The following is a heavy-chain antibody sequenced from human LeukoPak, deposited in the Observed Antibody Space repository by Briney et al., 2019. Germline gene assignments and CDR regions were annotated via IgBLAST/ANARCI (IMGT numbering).Heavy chain of an antibody. V-gene: IGHV4-38-2*02. Sequence: SETLSLTCSVSGYSISSGYYWSWIRQPAGKGLEWIGRISSSGSTNYNPSLKSRVTISVDTSKNQFSLKLSSVTAADTAVYFCARGPYSYDSSGAFDIWGQGTMVTVSS. CDR1: GYSISSGYY. D-gene: IGHD3-22*01. J-gene: IGHJ3*02. CDR3: ARGPYSYDSSGAFDI. CDR2: ISSSGST.